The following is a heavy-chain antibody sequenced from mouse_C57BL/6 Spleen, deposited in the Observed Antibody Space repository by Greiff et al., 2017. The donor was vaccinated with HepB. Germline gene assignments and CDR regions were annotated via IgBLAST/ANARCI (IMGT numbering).Heavy chain of an antibody. D-gene: IGHD1-1*01. Sequence: EVQVVESGGGLVKPGGSLKLSCAASGLTFSDYGMHWVRQAPEKGLEWVAYISSGSSTIYYADTVKGRFTISRDNAKNTLFLQMTSLRSEDTAMYYCARRDYGSSPYYYAMDYWGQGTSVTVSS. J-gene: IGHJ4*01. CDR2: ISSGSSTI. CDR3: ARRDYGSSPYYYAMDY. CDR1: GLTFSDYG. V-gene: IGHV5-17*01.